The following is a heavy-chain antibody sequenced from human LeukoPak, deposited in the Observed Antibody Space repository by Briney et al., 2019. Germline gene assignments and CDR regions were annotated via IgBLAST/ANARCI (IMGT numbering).Heavy chain of an antibody. CDR1: GGSISSSSYY. CDR2: IYYSGST. D-gene: IGHD3-22*01. V-gene: IGHV4-39*07. J-gene: IGHJ6*02. Sequence: SETLSLTCTVSGGSISSSSYYWGWIRQPPGKGLEWIGSIYYSGSTYYNPSLKSRVTISVDTSKNQFSLKLSSVTAADTAVYYCARDRSYYYDSSGYYSSYYYYGMDVWGQGTTVTVSS. CDR3: ARDRSYYYDSSGYYSSYYYYGMDV.